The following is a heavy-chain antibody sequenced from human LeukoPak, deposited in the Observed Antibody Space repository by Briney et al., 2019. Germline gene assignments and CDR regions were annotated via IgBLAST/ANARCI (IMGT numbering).Heavy chain of an antibody. D-gene: IGHD6-19*01. Sequence: SETLSLTCTVFDASFTSSAYWWVWIRQPPGKGLEWIGSIYYSGSTNNNPSLKSRVTLFIDMSTKQFSLRLSSTTAADTAVYYCARSSGPDYYGLDVWGQGTTVTVSS. V-gene: IGHV4-39*01. J-gene: IGHJ6*02. CDR2: IYYSGST. CDR3: ARSSGPDYYGLDV. CDR1: DASFTSSAYW.